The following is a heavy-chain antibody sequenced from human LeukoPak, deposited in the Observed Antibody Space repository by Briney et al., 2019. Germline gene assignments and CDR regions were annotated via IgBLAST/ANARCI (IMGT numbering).Heavy chain of an antibody. CDR3: ARDRAYYYYGMDV. J-gene: IGHJ6*02. Sequence: ASVKVSCKASGYTFSGNYMHWVRQAPGQGLEWMGWINPNTGDTNYAQKFQGRVTTTRDTSISTSYMELSRLRSDDTAVYFCARDRAYYYYGMDVWGQGTTVTVSS. CDR1: GYTFSGNY. V-gene: IGHV1-2*02. CDR2: INPNTGDT.